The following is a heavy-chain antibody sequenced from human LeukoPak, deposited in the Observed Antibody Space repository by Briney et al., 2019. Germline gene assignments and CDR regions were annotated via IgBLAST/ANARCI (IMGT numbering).Heavy chain of an antibody. CDR1: GFTFSSYA. CDR3: AKSYVGRVVYLLDY. D-gene: IGHD3-3*01. CDR2: ISGSGGST. J-gene: IGHJ4*02. Sequence: GGSLRLSCAASGFTFSSYAMSWVRQAPGKGLEWVSAISGSGGSTYYADSVKGRFTISRDNSKNTLYLQMNSLRAEDTAVYYCAKSYVGRVVYLLDYWGQGTLVTVSS. V-gene: IGHV3-23*01.